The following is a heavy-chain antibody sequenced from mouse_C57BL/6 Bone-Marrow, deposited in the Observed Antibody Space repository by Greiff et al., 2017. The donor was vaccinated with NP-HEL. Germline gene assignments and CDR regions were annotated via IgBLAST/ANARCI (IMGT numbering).Heavy chain of an antibody. Sequence: VQLQQPGAELVKPGASVKLSCKASGYTFTSYWMHWVKQRPGQGLEWIGMIHPNSGSTNYNEKFKSKATLTVDKSSSTAYMQLSSLTSEDSAVYYCARDYYYGSSYGAWFAYWGQGTLVTVSA. V-gene: IGHV1-64*01. CDR2: IHPNSGST. CDR1: GYTFTSYW. CDR3: ARDYYYGSSYGAWFAY. J-gene: IGHJ3*01. D-gene: IGHD1-1*01.